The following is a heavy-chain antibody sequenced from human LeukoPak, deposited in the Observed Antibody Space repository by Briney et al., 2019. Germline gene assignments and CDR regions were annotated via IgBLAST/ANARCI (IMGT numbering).Heavy chain of an antibody. Sequence: ASVKVSCKASGYTFTSYGISWVRQAPGQGLEWMGWISAYNGNTNYAQKLQGRVTMTTDTSTSTAYMELRSLRSDDTAVYYCARDKDPEDLLGGPTDGIDYWGQGTLVTVSS. CDR3: ARDKDPEDLLGGPTDGIDY. CDR2: ISAYNGNT. D-gene: IGHD7-27*01. J-gene: IGHJ4*02. V-gene: IGHV1-18*01. CDR1: GYTFTSYG.